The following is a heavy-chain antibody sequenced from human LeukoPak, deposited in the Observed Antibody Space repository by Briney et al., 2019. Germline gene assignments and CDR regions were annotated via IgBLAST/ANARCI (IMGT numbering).Heavy chain of an antibody. CDR3: AKDPIPYYSGSWEVDV. J-gene: IGHJ6*04. V-gene: IGHV3-30*02. CDR1: GFTFSSYG. Sequence: GGSLRLSCAASGFTFSSYGMHWVRQAPGKGLEWVAFIRYDGSNKYYADSVKGRFTISRDNSKNTLYLQMNSLRAEDTAVYYCAKDPIPYYSGSWEVDVWGKGTTVTVSS. CDR2: IRYDGSNK. D-gene: IGHD1-26*01.